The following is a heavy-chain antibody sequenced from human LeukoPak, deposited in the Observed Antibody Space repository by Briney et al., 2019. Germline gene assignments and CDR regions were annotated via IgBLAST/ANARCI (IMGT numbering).Heavy chain of an antibody. Sequence: GGSLRLSCAASGFTFSSYEMNWVRQAPGKGLEWVGRIKSKTDGGTTDYAAPVKGRYTISRDDSKNTLYLQMNSLKTEDTAVYYCTTYFSYYFDYWGQGTLVTVSS. V-gene: IGHV3-15*01. CDR1: GFTFSSYE. CDR2: IKSKTDGGTT. J-gene: IGHJ4*02. D-gene: IGHD2/OR15-2a*01. CDR3: TTYFSYYFDY.